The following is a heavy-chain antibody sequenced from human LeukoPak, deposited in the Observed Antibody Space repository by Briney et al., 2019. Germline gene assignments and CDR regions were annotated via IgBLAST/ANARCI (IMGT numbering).Heavy chain of an antibody. CDR2: ISSSGGTI. Sequence: GRSLRLSCSASGFTFSNYEMHWVRQAPGKGLEWLSYISSSGGTIYYADSVKGRFTISRDNAKNVLYLQMNSLRAEDTALYYCASWVAGPYYFDYWGQGTLVTVSS. V-gene: IGHV3-48*03. CDR3: ASWVAGPYYFDY. D-gene: IGHD6-19*01. CDR1: GFTFSNYE. J-gene: IGHJ4*02.